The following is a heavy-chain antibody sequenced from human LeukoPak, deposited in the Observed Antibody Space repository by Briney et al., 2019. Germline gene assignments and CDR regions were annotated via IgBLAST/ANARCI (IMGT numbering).Heavy chain of an antibody. J-gene: IGHJ5*02. D-gene: IGHD3-10*01. CDR3: ATPRYGSGSYYKGWFDP. CDR2: ISGSGGTT. Sequence: GGFLRLSCAASGFTFSSYAMSWVRQAPGKGLEWVSTISGSGGTTYYADSVKGRFTISRDDSKNTLYLQMNSLRAEDTAVYYCATPRYGSGSYYKGWFDPWGRGTLVTVSS. V-gene: IGHV3-23*01. CDR1: GFTFSSYA.